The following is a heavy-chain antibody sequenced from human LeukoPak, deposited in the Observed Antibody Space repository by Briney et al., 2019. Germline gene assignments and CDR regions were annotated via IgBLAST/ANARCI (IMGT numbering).Heavy chain of an antibody. J-gene: IGHJ5*02. V-gene: IGHV3-7*04. CDR1: GFTFSSYA. CDR2: IKQDGSEK. CDR3: ARPADRGHYNWFDP. D-gene: IGHD3-10*01. Sequence: GGSLRLSCAASGFTFSSYAMSWVRQAPGKGLEWVANIKQDGSEKDYVDSVKGRFTISRDNAKNSLYLQMNSLRAEDTAVYYCARPADRGHYNWFDPWSQGTLVTVSS.